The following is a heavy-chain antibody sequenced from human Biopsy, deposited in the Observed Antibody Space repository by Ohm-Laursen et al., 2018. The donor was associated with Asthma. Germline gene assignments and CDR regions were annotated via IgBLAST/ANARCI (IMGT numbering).Heavy chain of an antibody. CDR2: ISYDGSSI. Sequence: SLRLSCAASRFTYEMHWVRQAPGKGLEWAAVISYDGSSIYYADSVKGRFTISRDNSKNTLSLQMNSLTTEDTAVYYCAREGVAGTHIEDWGQGTLVTVSS. V-gene: IGHV3-30-3*01. CDR3: AREGVAGTHIED. J-gene: IGHJ4*02. CDR1: RFTYE. D-gene: IGHD6-19*01.